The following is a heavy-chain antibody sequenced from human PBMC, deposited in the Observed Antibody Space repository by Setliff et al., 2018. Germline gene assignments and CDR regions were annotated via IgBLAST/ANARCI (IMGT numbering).Heavy chain of an antibody. Sequence: ASVKVSCKASGYTFTGYYLHWVRQAPGQGLEWMGIIDPSADYTNYARKFQGRVTMTKDTSTTTVYMELSSLRSEDTAVYYCARAPLESGYYYGQGHYFDNWGQGTLVTVSS. CDR3: ARAPLESGYYYGQGHYFDN. V-gene: IGHV1-46*01. CDR1: GYTFTGYY. CDR2: IDPSADYT. D-gene: IGHD5-18*01. J-gene: IGHJ4*02.